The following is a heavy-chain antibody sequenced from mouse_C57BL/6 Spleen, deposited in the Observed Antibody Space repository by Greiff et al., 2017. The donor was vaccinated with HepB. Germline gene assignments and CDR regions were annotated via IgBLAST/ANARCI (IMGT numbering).Heavy chain of an antibody. CDR3: ARRNYGNYEFAY. CDR1: GYTFTSYW. D-gene: IGHD2-1*01. CDR2: IDPSDSYT. V-gene: IGHV1-50*01. J-gene: IGHJ3*01. Sequence: VQLQQPGAELVKPGASVKLSCKASGYTFTSYWMQWVKQRPGQGLEWIGEIDPSDSYTNYNQKFKGKATLTVDTSSSTAYMQLSSLTSEDSAVYYCARRNYGNYEFAYWGQGTLVTVSA.